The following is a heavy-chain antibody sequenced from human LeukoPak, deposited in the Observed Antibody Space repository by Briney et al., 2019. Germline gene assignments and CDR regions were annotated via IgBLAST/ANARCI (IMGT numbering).Heavy chain of an antibody. CDR1: GFPFSIYG. D-gene: IGHD5-18*01. V-gene: IGHV3-23*01. CDR2: SGGDGRT. CDR3: AKAQLGGYNYAPLDS. J-gene: IGHJ4*02. Sequence: GGSLRLSCSASGFPFSIYGMNWARQAPGKGLEWVSVSGGDGRTYYADSVRGRFTISRDDSKNTLYLQMNSLRAEDTAVYYCAKAQLGGYNYAPLDSWGQGTLVTVSS.